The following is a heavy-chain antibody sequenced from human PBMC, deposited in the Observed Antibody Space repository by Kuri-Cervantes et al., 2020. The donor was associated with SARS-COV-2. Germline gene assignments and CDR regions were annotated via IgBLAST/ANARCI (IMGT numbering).Heavy chain of an antibody. CDR2: ISAYNGNT. CDR1: GYTFTSYG. D-gene: IGHD6-6*01. CDR3: ARYEIGERDSSSSYDY. V-gene: IGHV1-18*01. Sequence: ASVKVSCKASGYTFTSYGISWVRQAPGQGLEWMGWISAYNGNTNYAQKLQGRVTMTTDTSTSIAYMELRSLRSDDTAVYYCARYEIGERDSSSSYDYWGQGTLVTVSS. J-gene: IGHJ4*02.